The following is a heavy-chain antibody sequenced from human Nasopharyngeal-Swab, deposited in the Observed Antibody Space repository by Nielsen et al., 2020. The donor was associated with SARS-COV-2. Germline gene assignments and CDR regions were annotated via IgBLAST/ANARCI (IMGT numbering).Heavy chain of an antibody. V-gene: IGHV4-61*02. J-gene: IGHJ1*01. CDR1: GGSISSSSYY. D-gene: IGHD3-22*01. CDR2: IYTSGST. CDR3: AGEYYYDSSGYRLQH. Sequence: SETLSLTCTVSGGSISSSSYYWSWIRQPAGKGLEWIGRIYTSGSTNYNPPLKSRVTMSVDTSKNQFSLKLSSVTAADTAVYYCAGEYYYDSSGYRLQHWGQGTLVTVSS.